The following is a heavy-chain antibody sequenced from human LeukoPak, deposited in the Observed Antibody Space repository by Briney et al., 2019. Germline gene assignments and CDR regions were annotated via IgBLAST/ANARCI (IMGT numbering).Heavy chain of an antibody. D-gene: IGHD1-20*01. CDR1: GFTFRFYM. J-gene: IGHJ4*02. CDR3: ARDDNWNDKPFDL. CDR2: ISTSSSHI. Sequence: GGSLRLSCTDSGFTFRFYMMNWVRQAPRKGLEWVSSISTSSSHIYYADSLKGRFTVSRDNAKNSLYLQMNNLRAEDTAVYYCARDDNWNDKPFDLWGPGTLVTVSS. V-gene: IGHV3-21*01.